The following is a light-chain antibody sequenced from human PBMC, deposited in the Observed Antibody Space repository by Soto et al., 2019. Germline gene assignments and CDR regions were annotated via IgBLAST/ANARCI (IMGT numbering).Light chain of an antibody. CDR2: KAS. CDR3: QQYNSYSRYT. J-gene: IGKJ2*01. V-gene: IGKV1-5*03. CDR1: QSSSSW. Sequence: DIQMTQSPSTLSASVGDRVTITGRASQSSSSWLAWYQQKPGKAPKILIYKASSLESGVPSRFSGSGSGTEFTLTISSLQPDYFATYYCQQYNSYSRYTFGQGTKLEIK.